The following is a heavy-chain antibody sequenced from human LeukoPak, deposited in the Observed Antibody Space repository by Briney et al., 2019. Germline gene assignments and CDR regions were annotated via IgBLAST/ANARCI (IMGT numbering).Heavy chain of an antibody. Sequence: SETLSLTCIVSGGSISSGGYYWSWIRQHPGKGLEWIGYIYYTGSTKYNASLKSRLTISVDTSKNQFSLRLTSVTAADTAVYYCARLGETYYYASQSFYKASNGFDLWGQGTKVTVSS. J-gene: IGHJ3*01. V-gene: IGHV4-61*08. D-gene: IGHD3-10*01. CDR2: IYYTGST. CDR1: GGSISSGGYY. CDR3: ARLGETYYYASQSFYKASNGFDL.